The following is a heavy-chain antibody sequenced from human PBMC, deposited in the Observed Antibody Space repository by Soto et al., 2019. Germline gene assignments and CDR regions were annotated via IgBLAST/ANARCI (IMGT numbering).Heavy chain of an antibody. CDR2: ISPGDSDT. Sequence: PGESLKISCKASGYSFTDFWIGWVRQVPGKGLEWMGIISPGDSDTRYSTSFEGQVTISADKSISTAYLQWSSLKASDTAMYYCARFDLVGLSKNWIDPWGQGTLVTVST. CDR1: GYSFTDFW. V-gene: IGHV5-51*01. D-gene: IGHD1-26*01. CDR3: ARFDLVGLSKNWIDP. J-gene: IGHJ5*02.